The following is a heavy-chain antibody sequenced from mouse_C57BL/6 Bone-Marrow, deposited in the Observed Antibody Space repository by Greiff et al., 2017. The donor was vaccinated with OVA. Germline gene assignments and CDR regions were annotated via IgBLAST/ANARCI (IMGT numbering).Heavy chain of an antibody. D-gene: IGHD1-1*01. Sequence: DVKLVESGGGLVKPGGSLKLSCAASGFTFSDYGMHWVRQAPEKGLEWVAYISSGSSTIYYADTVKGRFTISRDNANNTLFLTMTMLRSEDTAMYYGARGCIYYYGHYYAMDYWGQGTSVTVSS. CDR2: ISSGSSTI. V-gene: IGHV5-17*01. CDR1: GFTFSDYG. CDR3: ARGCIYYYGHYYAMDY. J-gene: IGHJ4*01.